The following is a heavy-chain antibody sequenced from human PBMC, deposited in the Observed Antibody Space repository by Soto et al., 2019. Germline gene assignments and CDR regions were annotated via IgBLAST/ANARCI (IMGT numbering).Heavy chain of an antibody. CDR2: IYPGDSDT. D-gene: IGHD3-22*01. CDR3: ARHRNPRWEYYDAVVDAFDI. V-gene: IGHV5-51*01. J-gene: IGHJ3*02. CDR1: GYSFTSYW. Sequence: PGESLKISCKGSGYSFTSYWISWVRQMPGKGLEWMGIIYPGDSDTRYSPSFQGQVTISADKSISTAYLQWSSLKASDTAMYYCARHRNPRWEYYDAVVDAFDIWGQGTMVTVSS.